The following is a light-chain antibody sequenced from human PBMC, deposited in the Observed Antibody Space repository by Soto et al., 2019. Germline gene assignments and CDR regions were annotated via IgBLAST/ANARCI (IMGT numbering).Light chain of an antibody. J-gene: IGKJ1*01. CDR3: HQYGTPPWT. V-gene: IGKV3-20*01. CDR2: GAS. Sequence: EIVLTQSPGTLSLSPGERATLFCRASQRVSSNYVAWYQQKPGQAPGLLIHGASSRATGIPDRFSGSGSGTDFTLTISRLEPEDFAVYYCHQYGTPPWTFGQGTKVEIK. CDR1: QRVSSNY.